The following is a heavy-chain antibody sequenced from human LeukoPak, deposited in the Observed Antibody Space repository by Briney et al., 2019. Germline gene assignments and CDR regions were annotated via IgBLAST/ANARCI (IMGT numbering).Heavy chain of an antibody. J-gene: IGHJ4*02. V-gene: IGHV5-51*01. CDR1: GYSFTNYW. Sequence: GEFLKISCKVSGYSFTNYWIGWVRQMPGKGLEWMGIIYPDDSDTKYSPSFQGQVTISADKSISTAYLQWSSLKASDTAMYYCARSGRLGYCSGGSCFRWDYWGQGTLVTVSS. D-gene: IGHD2-15*01. CDR3: ARSGRLGYCSGGSCFRWDY. CDR2: IYPDDSDT.